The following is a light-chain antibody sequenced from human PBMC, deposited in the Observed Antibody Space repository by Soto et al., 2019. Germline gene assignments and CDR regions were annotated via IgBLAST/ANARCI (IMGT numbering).Light chain of an antibody. CDR3: QQYNNWSLWT. CDR1: QSVSSN. J-gene: IGKJ1*01. CDR2: GAS. Sequence: IVLAAFPTTLSVSPGERATLSCRAIQSVSSNLAWYQQKPGQAPRLLIYGASTRATGIPARFSGSGAGTEFTLTISSLQSEEFAVYYCQQYNNWSLWTFGQGTKVDI. V-gene: IGKV3-15*01.